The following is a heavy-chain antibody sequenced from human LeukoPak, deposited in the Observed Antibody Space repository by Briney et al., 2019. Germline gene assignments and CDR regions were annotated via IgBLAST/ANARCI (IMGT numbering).Heavy chain of an antibody. CDR3: ARDAGEATIRGAFDY. Sequence: PGRSLRLSCAASGFTFSSYGMHWVRQAPGKGLEWVAVISYDGSNKYYADSVKGRFTISRDNSKNTLYLQMNSLRAEDTAVYYCARDAGEATIRGAFDYWGQGTLVTVSS. V-gene: IGHV3-30*03. J-gene: IGHJ4*02. D-gene: IGHD5-12*01. CDR1: GFTFSSYG. CDR2: ISYDGSNK.